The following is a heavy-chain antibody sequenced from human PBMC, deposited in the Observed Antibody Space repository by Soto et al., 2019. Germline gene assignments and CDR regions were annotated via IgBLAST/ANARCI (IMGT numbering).Heavy chain of an antibody. CDR3: ARGPYYNFRNGNYYYYYAMDV. V-gene: IGHV4-34*01. J-gene: IGHJ6*02. CDR2: INHSGVA. Sequence: SETLSLTCAVYGGSFSGYFWSWIRQPPGKGLEWIGEINHSGVANYNPSLKSRVTISVDTSKNQFSLKLTSMTAADTAIYYCARGPYYNFRNGNYYYYYAMDVWGQGTTVTVS. CDR1: GGSFSGYF. D-gene: IGHD3-3*01.